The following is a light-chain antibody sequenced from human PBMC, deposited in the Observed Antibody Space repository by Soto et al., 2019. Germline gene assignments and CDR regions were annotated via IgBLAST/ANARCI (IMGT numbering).Light chain of an antibody. V-gene: IGLV1-44*01. CDR1: SSTIGSNT. Sequence: QSVLTQPPSASGTPGQRVTISCSGSSSTIGSNTVNWYQQLPGSAPKLLIYSNNQRPSGVPDRFSGSKSGTSASLAISGLQSEDEADYHCAVWDDSLNGGVFGGGTKVTVL. J-gene: IGLJ3*02. CDR3: AVWDDSLNGGV. CDR2: SNN.